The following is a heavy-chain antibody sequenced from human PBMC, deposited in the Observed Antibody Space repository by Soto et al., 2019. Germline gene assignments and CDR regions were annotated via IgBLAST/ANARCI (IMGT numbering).Heavy chain of an antibody. CDR3: ARVVWFGEEDWFDP. J-gene: IGHJ5*02. Sequence: SETLSLTCTVSGGSISSYYWSWIRQPPGKGLEWIGYIYYNGSTNYNPSLKSRVTISVDTSKNQFSLKLSSVTAADTAVYYCARVVWFGEEDWFDPWGQGTLVTVSS. CDR1: GGSISSYY. V-gene: IGHV4-59*01. D-gene: IGHD3-10*01. CDR2: IYYNGST.